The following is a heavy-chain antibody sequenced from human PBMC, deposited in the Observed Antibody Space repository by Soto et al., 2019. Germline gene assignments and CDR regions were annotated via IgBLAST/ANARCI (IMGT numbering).Heavy chain of an antibody. D-gene: IGHD5-12*01. CDR1: GGSVISGSYY. V-gene: IGHV4-61*01. CDR2: ISDTGSG. Sequence: QVQLQESGPGLVKPSETLSLTCTVSGGSVISGSYYWSWIRQPPGKGLEWVGCISDTGSGDYNPYLKSRVNISVHTSKRQFSLRLTSVTAADTAVSYCARAHRCYDPFGMDVWGQGNPVTV. J-gene: IGHJ6*02. CDR3: ARAHRCYDPFGMDV.